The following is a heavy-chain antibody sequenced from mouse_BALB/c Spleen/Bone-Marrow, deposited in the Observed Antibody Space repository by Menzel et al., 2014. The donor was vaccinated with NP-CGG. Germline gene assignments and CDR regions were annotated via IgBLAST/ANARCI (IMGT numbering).Heavy chain of an antibody. D-gene: IGHD4-1*01. CDR2: INPGSGDT. V-gene: IGHV1-54*01. J-gene: IGHJ3*01. Sequence: QVQLQQSGAELVRPGTSVKVSCKASGYAFTTYLIEWVKQRPGQGLEWIGVINPGSGDTHYNEKFKDKATLTADKSSSTAYMQLSSPTSDDSAVYFCARNANWLFTYWGQGTLVTVSA. CDR1: GYAFTTYL. CDR3: ARNANWLFTY.